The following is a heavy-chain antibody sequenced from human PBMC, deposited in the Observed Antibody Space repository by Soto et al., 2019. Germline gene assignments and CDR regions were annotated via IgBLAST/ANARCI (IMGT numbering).Heavy chain of an antibody. CDR3: TRGASSWNGIYF. J-gene: IGHJ4*02. D-gene: IGHD6-13*01. CDR2: INIDGSHR. CDR1: GFTFSNYW. V-gene: IGHV3-74*01. Sequence: EVQLVESGGGLVQPGGSLRLSCAASGFTFSNYWMHWVRQAPGKGLEWVSRINIDGSHRDYADSVKGRFTISRDDAQNTLYVQMHGLRVEDTAVYYCTRGASSWNGIYFWGQGTLVTVAS.